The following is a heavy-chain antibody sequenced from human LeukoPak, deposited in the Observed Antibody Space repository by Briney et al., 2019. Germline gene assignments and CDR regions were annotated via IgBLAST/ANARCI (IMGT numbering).Heavy chain of an antibody. Sequence: GGSLRLSCAASGFTVSSNYMSWVRQAPGKGLEWVSLIYSGGSTYYADSVKGRFTISRDNSKNTLYLQMNSLRAEDTAVYYCARAVYDSSGSPYFGYWGQGTLVTVSS. CDR1: GFTVSSNY. CDR3: ARAVYDSSGSPYFGY. CDR2: IYSGGST. D-gene: IGHD3-22*01. V-gene: IGHV3-66*01. J-gene: IGHJ4*02.